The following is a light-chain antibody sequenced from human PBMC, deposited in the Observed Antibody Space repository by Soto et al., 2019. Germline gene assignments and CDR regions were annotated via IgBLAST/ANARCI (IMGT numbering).Light chain of an antibody. CDR1: QSVTSY. V-gene: IGKV3-15*01. CDR3: HQYNNWPPWT. Sequence: IVLTQSPATLSLSAWEGATLSCRASQSVTSYLAWYQQKPGQAPRLLLYDASTRATGIPARFSGRGSGTEFTLTISSLQSEDYAVYYCHQYNNWPPWTFGQGTKVDIK. J-gene: IGKJ1*01. CDR2: DAS.